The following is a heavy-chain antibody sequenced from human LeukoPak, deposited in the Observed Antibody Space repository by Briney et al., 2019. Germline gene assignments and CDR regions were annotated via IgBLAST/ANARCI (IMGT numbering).Heavy chain of an antibody. CDR1: GFTFSSYA. Sequence: QTGGSLRLSCAASGFTFSSYAMHWVSQAPGKGMEWVAVISNDVSNKYYADSVKGRFTISRDNSKNTLYLQMNSLRAEDTAVYYCARGPLSWAGYFDYWGQGTLVTVSS. V-gene: IGHV3-30-3*01. CDR3: ARGPLSWAGYFDY. J-gene: IGHJ4*02. D-gene: IGHD6-19*01. CDR2: ISNDVSNK.